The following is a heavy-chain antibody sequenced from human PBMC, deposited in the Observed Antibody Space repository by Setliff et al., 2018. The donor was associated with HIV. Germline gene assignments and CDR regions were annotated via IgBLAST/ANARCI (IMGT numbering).Heavy chain of an antibody. V-gene: IGHV3-23*01. CDR3: ATPPTFYYDDTGLGYFAY. CDR1: GLTFSRYA. Sequence: ETLSLSCAASGLTFSRYAVSWVRQAPGKGLEWVSSVSGRGSDKYYADSVKGRFIISRDNSRNTLYLQMTGLRADDTAVYYCATPPTFYYDDTGLGYFAYWGQGALVTVSS. CDR2: VSGRGSDK. J-gene: IGHJ4*02. D-gene: IGHD3-22*01.